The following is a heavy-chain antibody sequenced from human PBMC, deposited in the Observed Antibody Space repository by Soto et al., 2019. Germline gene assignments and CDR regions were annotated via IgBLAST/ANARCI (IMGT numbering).Heavy chain of an antibody. V-gene: IGHV1-69*01. J-gene: IGHJ4*02. D-gene: IGHD3-3*01. Sequence: QVQVVQSGAEVKKPGSSVKVSCKASGGTFSNYAISCARQAPGHGLEGVGGIIPLIETPVYAQTVQGRLTITAEVRTRAAYMALSSLRSDDTAVYYCAIGGRTIWTCDFWGQGTLVTVSS. CDR2: IIPLIETP. CDR3: AIGGRTIWTCDF. CDR1: GGTFSNYA.